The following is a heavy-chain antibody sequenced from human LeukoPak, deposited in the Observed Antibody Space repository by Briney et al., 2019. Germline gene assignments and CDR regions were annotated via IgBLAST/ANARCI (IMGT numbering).Heavy chain of an antibody. CDR2: INPNSGDT. V-gene: IGHV1-2*02. CDR1: GYSFTGYY. D-gene: IGHD6-13*01. J-gene: IGHJ5*02. Sequence: ASVKVSCKASGYSFTGYYIYWVRQAPGQGLEWMGWINPNSGDTNYAQKFQGRVTMTRDTSISTAYMELSSLRSDDTAMYYCARMWSTATSGWNWFDPWGQGTLVTVSS. CDR3: ARMWSTATSGWNWFDP.